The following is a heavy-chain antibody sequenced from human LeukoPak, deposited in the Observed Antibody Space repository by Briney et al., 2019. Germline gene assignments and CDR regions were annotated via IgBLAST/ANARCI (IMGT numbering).Heavy chain of an antibody. J-gene: IGHJ5*02. V-gene: IGHV3-21*04. D-gene: IGHD5-24*01. Sequence: GGSLRLSCAASGFTFSSYSMNWVRQAPGKGLEWVSSISSSSSYIYYADSVKGRFTISRDNSKNTLYLQMNSLRAEDTAVYYCARVLEASWFDPWGQGTLVTVSS. CDR2: ISSSSSYI. CDR3: ARVLEASWFDP. CDR1: GFTFSSYS.